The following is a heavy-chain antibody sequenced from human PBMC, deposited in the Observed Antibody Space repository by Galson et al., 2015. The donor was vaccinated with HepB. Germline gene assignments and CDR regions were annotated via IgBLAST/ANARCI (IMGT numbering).Heavy chain of an antibody. CDR1: GFTGSTNY. CDR2: IKEDGSEA. V-gene: IGHV3-7*01. D-gene: IGHD3-10*01. J-gene: IGHJ5*02. Sequence: SLRLSCAVSGFTGSTNYMSWVRQAPGKGLEWLAIIKEDGSEALYGDSVRGRFTISKDIAKTSVHLQMSTLRDEDTAVYYCALGVGWTIDHWGQGTLVSVSS. CDR3: ALGVGWTIDH.